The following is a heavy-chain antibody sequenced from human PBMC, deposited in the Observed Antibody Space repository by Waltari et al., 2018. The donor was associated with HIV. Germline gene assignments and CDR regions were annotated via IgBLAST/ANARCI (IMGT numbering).Heavy chain of an antibody. CDR1: GFPFSSYA. CDR2: ISYDENNK. CDR3: TKTSGAATMWDSFDI. V-gene: IGHV3-30*01. J-gene: IGHJ3*02. Sequence: QVQLVESGVGVVQPGRSLRLPCAASGFPFSSYAMHWVRQAPGKAPEWLTVISYDENNKYHANSVEGRFTISRDNSLNTLFLHMNSLRPEDTAVYYCTKTSGAATMWDSFDIWGQGTMVTVSS. D-gene: IGHD3-10*02.